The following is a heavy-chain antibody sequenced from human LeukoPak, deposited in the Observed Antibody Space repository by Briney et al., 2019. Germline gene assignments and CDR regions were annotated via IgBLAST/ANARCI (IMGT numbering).Heavy chain of an antibody. D-gene: IGHD5-24*01. CDR3: ARDDFSEDGYNT. V-gene: IGHV1-18*01. J-gene: IGHJ5*02. Sequence: GASVKVSCKASGGTFSSYAISWVRQAPGQGLEWMGWISAYNGNTNYAQKLQGRVTMTTDTSTGTAYMELRSLRSDDTAVYYCARDDFSEDGYNTWGQGTLVTVSS. CDR2: ISAYNGNT. CDR1: GGTFSSYA.